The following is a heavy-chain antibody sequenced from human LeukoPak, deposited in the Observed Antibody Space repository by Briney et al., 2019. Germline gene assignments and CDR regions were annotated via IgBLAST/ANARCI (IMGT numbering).Heavy chain of an antibody. V-gene: IGHV4-4*07. CDR3: ASEYYGSGSYYRGPFDY. CDR2: IYTSGRT. CDR1: GGSISSYY. D-gene: IGHD3-10*01. Sequence: PSETLSLTCTDSGGSISSYYWSWIRPPAGEGLEWIGRIYTSGRTNYNPSLKSRVTISVDTSKNQFSLKLSSVTAADTAVYYFASEYYGSGSYYRGPFDYWGQGTLVTVSS. J-gene: IGHJ4*02.